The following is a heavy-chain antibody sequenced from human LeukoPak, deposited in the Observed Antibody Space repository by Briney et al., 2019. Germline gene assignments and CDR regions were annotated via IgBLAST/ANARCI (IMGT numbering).Heavy chain of an antibody. V-gene: IGHV3-30*18. Sequence: GGSLRLSCVASGFSFSSYGMHWVRQAPGKGLEWVAVISYDGSNKYYADSVKGRFTISRDNSKNTLYLQMNSLRAEDTAVYYCAKDRATYYYDSSGYPDYWGQGTLVTVSS. CDR1: GFSFSSYG. CDR2: ISYDGSNK. D-gene: IGHD3-22*01. J-gene: IGHJ4*02. CDR3: AKDRATYYYDSSGYPDY.